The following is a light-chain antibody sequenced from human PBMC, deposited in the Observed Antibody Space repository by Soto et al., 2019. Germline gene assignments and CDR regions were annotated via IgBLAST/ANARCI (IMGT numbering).Light chain of an antibody. CDR2: LGS. V-gene: IGKV2-28*01. CDR3: MQALQTPT. Sequence: DIVMTQSPLSLPVTPGEPASISCRSSQSLLHSNAYNYLDWYLQKPGQSPQLLIYLGSNRASGVPDRFSGSGSGTDFTLKTSRVEAEDVGVYYCMQALQTPTFGQGTKV. CDR1: QSLLHSNAYNY. J-gene: IGKJ1*01.